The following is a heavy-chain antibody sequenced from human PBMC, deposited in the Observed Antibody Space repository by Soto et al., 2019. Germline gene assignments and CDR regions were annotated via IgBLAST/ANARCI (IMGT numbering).Heavy chain of an antibody. Sequence: QLQLQESGPGLVKPSEPLSLTCTVSGGSVSNSNYYWGWIRQPPGKGLEWVGSISHSGSTYYNPSLKSRVTISVDTSENQFSLRLSSVTAADTAVYYCARRTYYDSDGYYFPGWFDPWGQGTLVTVSS. D-gene: IGHD3-22*01. CDR2: ISHSGST. CDR1: GGSVSNSNYY. CDR3: ARRTYYDSDGYYFPGWFDP. V-gene: IGHV4-39*01. J-gene: IGHJ5*02.